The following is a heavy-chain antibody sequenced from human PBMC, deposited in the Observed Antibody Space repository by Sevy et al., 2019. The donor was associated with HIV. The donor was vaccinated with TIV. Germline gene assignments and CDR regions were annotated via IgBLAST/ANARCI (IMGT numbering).Heavy chain of an antibody. J-gene: IGHJ4*02. Sequence: GGSLRLSCAASGFTFSGSAMQWVRQASGKGLEWVGRIRSKGNSYATAYAASVKGRLTISRDDSKNTVYLQMNSLKTEDTAVYYCTRGGARDSSSWYDYFDYWGQGTLVTVSS. CDR2: IRSKGNSYAT. CDR3: TRGGARDSSSWYDYFDY. CDR1: GFTFSGSA. D-gene: IGHD6-13*01. V-gene: IGHV3-73*01.